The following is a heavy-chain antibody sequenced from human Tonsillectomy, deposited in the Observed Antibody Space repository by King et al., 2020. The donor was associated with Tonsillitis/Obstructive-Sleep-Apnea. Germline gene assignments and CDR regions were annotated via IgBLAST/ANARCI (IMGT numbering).Heavy chain of an antibody. J-gene: IGHJ3*02. CDR1: GYTFTSYY. CDR3: ARIGRLTRSADAFDI. D-gene: IGHD1-1*01. V-gene: IGHV1-46*01. Sequence: QLVQSGAEVKKPGASVKVSCKASGYTFTSYYMHWVRQAPGQGLEWMGIINPSGGSTSYAQKFQGRVTMTRDTSTSTVYMELSSLRSEDTAVYYCARIGRLTRSADAFDIWGQGTMVTVSS. CDR2: INPSGGST.